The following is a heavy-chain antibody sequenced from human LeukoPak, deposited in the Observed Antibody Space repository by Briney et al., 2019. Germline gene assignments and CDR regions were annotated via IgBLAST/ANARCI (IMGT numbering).Heavy chain of an antibody. CDR2: IYITGST. V-gene: IGHV4-4*07. Sequence: PSETLSLTCTVSGGSIINYYWSWIRQSAGTGLEWVGRIYITGSTNYNPSLQSRLSMSVDTSKNQFSLRLTSVSAADTAVYYCARLKYYGSTGYSPGYYMDAWGKGITVTVSS. J-gene: IGHJ6*03. D-gene: IGHD3-22*01. CDR1: GGSIINYY. CDR3: ARLKYYGSTGYSPGYYMDA.